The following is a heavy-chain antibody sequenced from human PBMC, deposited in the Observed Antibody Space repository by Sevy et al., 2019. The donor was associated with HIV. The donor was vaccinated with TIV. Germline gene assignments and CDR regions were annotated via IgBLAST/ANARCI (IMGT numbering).Heavy chain of an antibody. D-gene: IGHD4-17*01. J-gene: IGHJ4*02. CDR2: IMPIFGSP. CDR1: GGTFSNYA. V-gene: IGHV1-69*13. CDR3: ARATGTVTSLYFFDY. Sequence: ASVKVSCKASGGTFSNYAISWVRQAPGQGLEWMGVIMPIFGSPNYAQKFQGIVTITADESTSTAYMELSSLRSEDTAVYYCARATGTVTSLYFFDYWGQGTLVTVSS.